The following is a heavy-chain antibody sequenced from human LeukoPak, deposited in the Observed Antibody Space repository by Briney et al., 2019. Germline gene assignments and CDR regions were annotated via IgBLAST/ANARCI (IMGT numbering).Heavy chain of an antibody. CDR2: INSDGSST. CDR3: ARLHYDVLTGPFDY. CDR1: GFTFSSYW. J-gene: IGHJ4*02. V-gene: IGHV3-74*01. Sequence: GGSLRLSCAASGFTFSSYWMHWVRHAPGKGLVWVSRINSDGSSTSYADSVKGRFTISRENSKNTLWLQMNSLRAEDTAVYYCARLHYDVLTGPFDYWGQGTLVTVSS. D-gene: IGHD3-9*01.